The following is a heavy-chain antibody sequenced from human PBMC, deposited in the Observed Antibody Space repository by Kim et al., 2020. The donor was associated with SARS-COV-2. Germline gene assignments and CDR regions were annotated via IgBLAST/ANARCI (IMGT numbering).Heavy chain of an antibody. V-gene: IGHV3-7*01. CDR2: IKQDGSEK. D-gene: IGHD6-19*01. J-gene: IGHJ3*02. Sequence: GGSLRLSCAASGFTFSSYWMSWVRQAPGKGLEWVANIKQDGSEKYYVDSVKGRFTISRDNAKNSLYLQMNSLRAEDTAVYYCARDQWLVPPGADDAFDIWGQGTMVTVSS. CDR3: ARDQWLVPPGADDAFDI. CDR1: GFTFSSYW.